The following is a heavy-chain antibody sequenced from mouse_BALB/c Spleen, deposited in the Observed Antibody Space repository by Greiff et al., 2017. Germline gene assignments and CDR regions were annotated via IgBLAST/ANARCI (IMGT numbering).Heavy chain of an antibody. Sequence: VQLQQSGAELVRPGASVKLSCKASGYTFTSYWINWVKQRPGQGLEWIGNIYPSDSYTNYNQKFKDKATLTVDKSSSTAYMQLSSPTSEDSAVYYCTRSSTTVVARPLYYAMDYWGQGTSVTVSS. CDR2: IYPSDSYT. CDR3: TRSSTTVVARPLYYAMDY. CDR1: GYTFTSYW. J-gene: IGHJ4*01. D-gene: IGHD1-1*01. V-gene: IGHV1-69*02.